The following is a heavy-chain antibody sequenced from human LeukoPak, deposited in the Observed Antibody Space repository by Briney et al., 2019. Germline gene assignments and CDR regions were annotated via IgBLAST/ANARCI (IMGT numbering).Heavy chain of an antibody. J-gene: IGHJ4*02. CDR3: ARVAGMYSSSWYYFDY. CDR1: GYSISSGYY. D-gene: IGHD6-13*01. V-gene: IGHV4-38-2*01. CDR2: IYHSGST. Sequence: SETLSFTCAVSGYSISSGYYWGWIRQPPGKGLEWIGSIYHSGSTYYNPSLKSRVTISVDTSKNQFSLKLSSVTAADTAVYYCARVAGMYSSSWYYFDYWGQGTLVTVSS.